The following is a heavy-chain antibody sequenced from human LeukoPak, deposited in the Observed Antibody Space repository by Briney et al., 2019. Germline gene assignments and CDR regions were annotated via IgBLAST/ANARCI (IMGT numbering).Heavy chain of an antibody. D-gene: IGHD3-10*01. CDR1: GFSLSTSGMC. CDR3: ARDGSGSYNYDY. J-gene: IGHJ4*02. Sequence: SGPTLVNPTRTLTLTCTFSGFSLSTSGMCVSWIRQPPGKALEWLARIDWDDDKYYSTSLKTRLTISKDTSKNQVVLTMTNMDPVDTATYYCARDGSGSYNYDYWGQGTLVTVSS. CDR2: IDWDDDK. V-gene: IGHV2-70*11.